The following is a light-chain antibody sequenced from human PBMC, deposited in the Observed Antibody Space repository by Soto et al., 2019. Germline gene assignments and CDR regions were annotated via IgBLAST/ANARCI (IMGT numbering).Light chain of an antibody. Sequence: DILVTQSPSSLSASVGDRDTITCRASQTISTYLNWYQQKPGQAPKLLIYGASTLSGGVPSRFSGSETGTDLTLTIGSLRPEDFATYYCLHCYITHPGFGPGTKVEIK. CDR2: GAS. V-gene: IGKV1-39*01. CDR3: LHCYITHPG. J-gene: IGKJ1*01. CDR1: QTISTY.